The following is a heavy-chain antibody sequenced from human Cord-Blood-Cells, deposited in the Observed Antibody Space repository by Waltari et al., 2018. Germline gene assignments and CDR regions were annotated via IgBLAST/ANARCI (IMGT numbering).Heavy chain of an antibody. V-gene: IGHV1-69*01. CDR1: GGTFRSYA. Sequence: QVQLVQSGAEVKKPGSPVKVSCKASGGTFRSYAISWVRQAPGQGLEWMGGIIPIFGTANYAQKFQGRVTITADESTSTAYMEMSSLRSEDTAVYYCARGCYYYDSIGYAFDIWGQGTMVTVSS. J-gene: IGHJ3*02. CDR2: IIPIFGTA. D-gene: IGHD3-22*01. CDR3: ARGCYYYDSIGYAFDI.